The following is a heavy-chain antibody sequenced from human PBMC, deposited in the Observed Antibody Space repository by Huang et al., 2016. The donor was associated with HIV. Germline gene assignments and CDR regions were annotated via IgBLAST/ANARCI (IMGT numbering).Heavy chain of an antibody. CDR1: GFTFSSYW. D-gene: IGHD3-10*01. Sequence: EVQLVESGGGLVQPGGSLRLSCAASGFTFSSYWMSWVRQGAGKGLEWVANMKQDGSEKYYVDSVKGRFTISRDNAKNSLYLQMNSLRAEDTAVYYCARDEVWGGSGSYSVYWGQGTLVTVSS. V-gene: IGHV3-7*01. CDR2: MKQDGSEK. J-gene: IGHJ4*02. CDR3: ARDEVWGGSGSYSVY.